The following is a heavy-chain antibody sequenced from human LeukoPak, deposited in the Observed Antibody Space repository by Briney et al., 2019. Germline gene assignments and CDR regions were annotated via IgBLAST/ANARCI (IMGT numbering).Heavy chain of an antibody. CDR3: ARRRYSSSFPFDY. CDR2: IYYSGST. V-gene: IGHV4-59*08. CDR1: GGSISSYY. D-gene: IGHD6-6*01. J-gene: IGHJ4*02. Sequence: PSETLSLTCTVSGGSISSYYWSWIRQPPGKGLEWIGYIYYSGSTNYNPSLKSRVTISVDTSKNQFSLKLSSVTAADTAVYYCARRRYSSSFPFDYWGQGTLVTVSS.